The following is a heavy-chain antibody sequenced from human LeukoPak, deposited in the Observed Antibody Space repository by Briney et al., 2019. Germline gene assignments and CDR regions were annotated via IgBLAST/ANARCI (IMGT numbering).Heavy chain of an antibody. CDR3: ARPRGIAARLHGGDY. V-gene: IGHV1-18*01. CDR2: ISAYNGNT. Sequence: ASVKVSCKASGYTFTSYGISWVRQAPGQGLEWMGWISAYNGNTNYAQKLQGRVTMTTDTSTSTAYMELRSLRSDDTAVYYCARPRGIAARLHGGDYWGQGTLVTVSS. CDR1: GYTFTSYG. D-gene: IGHD6-6*01. J-gene: IGHJ4*02.